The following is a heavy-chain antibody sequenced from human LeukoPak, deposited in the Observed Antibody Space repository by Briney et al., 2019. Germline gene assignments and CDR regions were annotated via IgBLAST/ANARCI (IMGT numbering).Heavy chain of an antibody. CDR3: AREIQWLVPNWFDP. J-gene: IGHJ5*02. Sequence: SETLSLTCTVSGGSIRSSYYYWSWIRQPPGKGLEWIGEINHSGSTNYNPSLKSRVTISVDTSKNQFSLKLSSVTAADTAVYYCAREIQWLVPNWFDPWGQGTLVTVSS. D-gene: IGHD6-19*01. CDR1: GGSIRSSYYY. CDR2: INHSGST. V-gene: IGHV4-39*07.